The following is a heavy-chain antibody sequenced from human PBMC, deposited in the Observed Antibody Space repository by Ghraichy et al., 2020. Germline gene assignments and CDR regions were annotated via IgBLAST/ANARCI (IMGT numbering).Heavy chain of an antibody. V-gene: IGHV4-59*01. CDR1: GGSISSYY. Sequence: SETLSLTCTVSGGSISSYYWSWIRQPPGKGLEWIGYIYYSGSTNYNPSLKSRVTISVDTSKNQFSLKLSSVTAADTAVYYCASKGYCSGGSCYQDWYFDLWGRGTLVTVSS. CDR2: IYYSGST. J-gene: IGHJ2*01. CDR3: ASKGYCSGGSCYQDWYFDL. D-gene: IGHD2-15*01.